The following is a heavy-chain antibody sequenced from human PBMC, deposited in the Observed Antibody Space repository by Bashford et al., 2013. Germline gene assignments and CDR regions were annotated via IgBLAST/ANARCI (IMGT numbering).Heavy chain of an antibody. CDR3: ARVGCSSTSCYTRPNYYYYYYMDV. CDR1: VGPSVVTT. J-gene: IGHJ6*03. V-gene: IGHV4-34*01. Sequence: ETPVPSPLRCPMVGPSVVTTGAGSASPQGKGLEWIGEINHSGSTNYNPSLKSRVTISLDTSKNQFSLKLSSVTAADTAVYYCARVGCSSTSCYTRPNYYYYYYMDVWGKGT. D-gene: IGHD2-2*02. CDR2: INHSGST.